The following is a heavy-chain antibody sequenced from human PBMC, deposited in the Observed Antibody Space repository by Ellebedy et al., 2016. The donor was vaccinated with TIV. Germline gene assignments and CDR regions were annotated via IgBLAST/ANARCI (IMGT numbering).Heavy chain of an antibody. Sequence: AASVKVSCKASGYTFTNNAITWVRQALGQGLEWMGWISTENRNTNYAQKFQGRVTLTTETSTNTAYMELTNLRSDDTAVYYCARDQSTAVFDHWGQGTLITVSS. D-gene: IGHD1-1*01. CDR1: GYTFTNNA. J-gene: IGHJ4*02. CDR2: ISTENRNT. V-gene: IGHV1-18*01. CDR3: ARDQSTAVFDH.